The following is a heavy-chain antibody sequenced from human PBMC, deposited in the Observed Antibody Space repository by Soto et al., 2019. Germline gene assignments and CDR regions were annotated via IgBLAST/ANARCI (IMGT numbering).Heavy chain of an antibody. V-gene: IGHV3-21*01. D-gene: IGHD2-2*01. J-gene: IGHJ4*02. CDR3: AREDSIIIPAVSDF. CDR2: ISKSDYT. Sequence: GGSLRLSCTVSGFAFNNYGINWVRQAPGKGLEWVSSISKSDYTYYSDSVKGRFTISRDNTKNSVSLQMNTLRVEDTAVYYCAREDSIIIPAVSDFWGQGTLVTVSS. CDR1: GFAFNNYG.